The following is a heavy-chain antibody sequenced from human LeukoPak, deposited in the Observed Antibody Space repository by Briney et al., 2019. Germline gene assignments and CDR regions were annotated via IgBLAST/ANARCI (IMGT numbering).Heavy chain of an antibody. CDR1: GGSISSYY. Sequence: SETLSLTCTVSGGSISSYYWSWIRQPPGKRLEWIGYIYYSGSTTSNPYLKSRVTISVDTSKNQFSLKLSSVTAADTAVYYCARANYGDLFFHYWGQGTLVTVSS. CDR3: ARANYGDLFFHY. D-gene: IGHD4-17*01. J-gene: IGHJ4*02. V-gene: IGHV4-59*01. CDR2: IYYSGST.